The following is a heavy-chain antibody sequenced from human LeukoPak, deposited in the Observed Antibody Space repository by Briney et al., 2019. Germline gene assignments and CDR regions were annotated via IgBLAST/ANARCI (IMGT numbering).Heavy chain of an antibody. Sequence: GASVKVSCKASGYTFTSYGISWVRQAPGQGLEWMGWISAYNGNTNYTQKLPARVTMTTDTTTSTAYMELRSLRSDATAVYSCALTYGSGSYYDDNWGQGTLVTVSS. CDR1: GYTFTSYG. J-gene: IGHJ4*02. CDR3: ALTYGSGSYYDDN. D-gene: IGHD3-10*01. CDR2: ISAYNGNT. V-gene: IGHV1-18*04.